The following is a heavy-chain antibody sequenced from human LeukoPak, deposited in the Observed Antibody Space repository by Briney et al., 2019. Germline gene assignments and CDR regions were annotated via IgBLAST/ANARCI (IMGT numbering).Heavy chain of an antibody. Sequence: SETLSLTCTVFGDSINSHYWSWVRQAPGKGLEWIGYIFYSGNTNYNPSLKSRVTISVDTSKNQFSLKLSSVTAADTAVCYCARTFSESYYYYGMDVWGQGTTVTVSS. D-gene: IGHD1-26*01. CDR2: IFYSGNT. CDR3: ARTFSESYYYYGMDV. CDR1: GDSINSHY. V-gene: IGHV4-59*11. J-gene: IGHJ6*02.